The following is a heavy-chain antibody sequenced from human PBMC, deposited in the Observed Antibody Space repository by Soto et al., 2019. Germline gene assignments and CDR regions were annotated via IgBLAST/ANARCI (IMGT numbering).Heavy chain of an antibody. CDR2: LSYDGSKE. J-gene: IGHJ4*02. Sequence: GGSLRLSCAASGFTFSSFGMHWVRQAPGKGLEWVALLSYDGSKEYYADSVEGRFSVSRDNSKNTLYLQMNSLRVEDTAVYFCAKRLLRGTTLSVLDYWGRGTLVTVSS. CDR1: GFTFSSFG. D-gene: IGHD4-17*01. V-gene: IGHV3-30*18. CDR3: AKRLLRGTTLSVLDY.